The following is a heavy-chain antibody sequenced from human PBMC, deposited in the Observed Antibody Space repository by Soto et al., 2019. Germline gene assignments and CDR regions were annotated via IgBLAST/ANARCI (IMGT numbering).Heavy chain of an antibody. CDR1: GGSVSSGSYY. J-gene: IGHJ4*02. D-gene: IGHD6-13*01. CDR2: IYYSGST. CDR3: ARGESIAAAVNYFDY. Sequence: SETLSLTCTVSGGSVSSGSYYWSWIRQPPGKGLEWIGYIYYSGSTNYNPSLKSRVTISVDTSKNQFSLKLSSVTAADTAVYYCARGESIAAAVNYFDYWGQGTLVTVSS. V-gene: IGHV4-61*01.